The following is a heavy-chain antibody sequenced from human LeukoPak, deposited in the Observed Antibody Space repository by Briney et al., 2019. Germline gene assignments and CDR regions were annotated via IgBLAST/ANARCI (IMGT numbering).Heavy chain of an antibody. CDR2: MNPNSGNT. Sequence: ASVKVSCKASGYTFTSYDINWVRQATGQGLEWMGWMNPNSGNTGYAQKFQGRVTMTRNTSISTAYMELSSLRSEDTAVYYCARGFTYWRYFQHWGQGTLVTVSS. CDR1: GYTFTSYD. V-gene: IGHV1-8*01. D-gene: IGHD3-16*01. CDR3: ARGFTYWRYFQH. J-gene: IGHJ1*01.